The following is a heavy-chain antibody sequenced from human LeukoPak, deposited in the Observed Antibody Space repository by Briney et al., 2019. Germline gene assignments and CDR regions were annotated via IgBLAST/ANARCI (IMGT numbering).Heavy chain of an antibody. J-gene: IGHJ4*02. CDR3: ARDRGSGSRSFDY. D-gene: IGHD3-10*01. Sequence: SETLSLTCTVSGGSISSYYWSWIRQPPGKGLEWIGYIYYSGSTNYNPSLKSRVTISVDTSKNQFSLKLSPVTAADTAVYYCARDRGSGSRSFDYWGQGTLVTVSS. CDR2: IYYSGST. CDR1: GGSISSYY. V-gene: IGHV4-59*12.